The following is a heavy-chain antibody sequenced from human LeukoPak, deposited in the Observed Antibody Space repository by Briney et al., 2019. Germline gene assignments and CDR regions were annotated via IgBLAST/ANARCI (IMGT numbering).Heavy chain of an antibody. D-gene: IGHD2-2*01. CDR1: GGSFSGYY. CDR2: VNHSGST. V-gene: IGHV4-34*01. J-gene: IGHJ4*02. Sequence: SETLSLTCAVYGGSFSGYYWSWIRQPPGKGLEWIGEVNHSGSTNYNPSLKSRVTISVDTSKNQFSLKLSSVTAADTAVYYCARRRYCSSTSCYLYFDYWGQGTLVTVSS. CDR3: ARRRYCSSTSCYLYFDY.